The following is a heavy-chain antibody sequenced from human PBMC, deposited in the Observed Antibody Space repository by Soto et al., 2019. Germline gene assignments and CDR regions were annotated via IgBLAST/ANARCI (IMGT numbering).Heavy chain of an antibody. J-gene: IGHJ4*02. D-gene: IGHD1-26*01. V-gene: IGHV3-23*01. CDR2: VTGSGSST. CDR1: GVTFRSFA. Sequence: EVQLLESGGGLVQPGGSLRLACAASGVTFRSFAMSWVRQAPGKGLEWLSIVTGSGSSTYYADSVKGRFTISRDNSKNPVSLQMNNPRGDDTAIFFCGQSRTADVGADYDYWGQGTLVTVSS. CDR3: GQSRTADVGADYDY.